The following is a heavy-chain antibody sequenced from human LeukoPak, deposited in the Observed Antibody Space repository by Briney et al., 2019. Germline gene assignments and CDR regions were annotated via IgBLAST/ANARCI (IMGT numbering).Heavy chain of an antibody. Sequence: GASVKVSCKASGYTSTGYYMHWVRQAPGQGLEWMGWINPNSGGTNYAHKFQGRVTMTRDTSISTAYMELSRLRSDDTAVYYCARELWFGESHYYGMDVWGQGTTVTVSS. V-gene: IGHV1-2*02. CDR2: INPNSGGT. CDR1: GYTSTGYY. CDR3: ARELWFGESHYYGMDV. D-gene: IGHD3-10*01. J-gene: IGHJ6*02.